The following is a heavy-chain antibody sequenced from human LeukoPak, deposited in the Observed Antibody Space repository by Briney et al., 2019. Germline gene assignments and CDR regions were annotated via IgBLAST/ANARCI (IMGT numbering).Heavy chain of an antibody. Sequence: SVTLSCKASGYTFISYGISWVRQAPGQGLEWMGWISGYNGNTNYAQNLQGGVTMTTDTSTSTAYMELRSLRSDDTAVYYCARGLGVVTAQSEQPKPRYFDLWGRDPEVTVSS. V-gene: IGHV1-18*01. J-gene: IGHJ2*01. CDR3: ARGLGVVTAQSEQPKPRYFDL. CDR1: GYTFISYG. CDR2: ISGYNGNT. D-gene: IGHD2-21*02.